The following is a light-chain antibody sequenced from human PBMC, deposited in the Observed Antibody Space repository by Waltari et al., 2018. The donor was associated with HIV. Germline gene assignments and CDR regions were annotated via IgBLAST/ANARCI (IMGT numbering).Light chain of an antibody. Sequence: QSALTQPASVSGSPGQSNTISCTGTSSDIGDYNYVSWYQQYPGKAPKLMIYEVSNRPSGVSNRFSGSKSGNTASLTISGLQAEDEADYYCSSYTSSATGVFGGGTKLTVL. CDR3: SSYTSSATGV. J-gene: IGLJ2*01. CDR2: EVS. V-gene: IGLV2-14*01. CDR1: SSDIGDYNY.